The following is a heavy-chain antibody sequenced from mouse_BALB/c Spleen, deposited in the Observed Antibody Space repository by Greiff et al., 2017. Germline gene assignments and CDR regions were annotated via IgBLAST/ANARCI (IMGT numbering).Heavy chain of an antibody. CDR2: ISDGGSYT. V-gene: IGHV5-4*02. D-gene: IGHD2-2*01. Sequence: EVHLVESGGGLVKPGGSLKLSCAASGFTFSDYYMYWVRQTPEKRLEWVATISDGGSYTYYPDSVKGRFTISRDNAKNNLYLQMSSLKSEDTAMYYCTSGSWYFDVWGAGTTVTVSS. CDR3: TSGSWYFDV. CDR1: GFTFSDYY. J-gene: IGHJ1*01.